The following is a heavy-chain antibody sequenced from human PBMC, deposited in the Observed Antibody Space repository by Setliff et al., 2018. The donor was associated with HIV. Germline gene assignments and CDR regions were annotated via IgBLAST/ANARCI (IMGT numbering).Heavy chain of an antibody. CDR1: GVAFNNFR. CDR3: ASGGGREALRATAQLPHS. J-gene: IGHJ4*02. D-gene: IGHD1-1*01. V-gene: IGHV1-69*10. Sequence: EASVKVSCKASGVAFNNFRINWIRQAPGQGLEWVGGVIPALGIPDYAQKFQGRITITAAKYTDTAYMELNNLRFEDTAIYYCASGGGREALRATAQLPHSWGQGTLVTVSS. CDR2: VIPALGIP.